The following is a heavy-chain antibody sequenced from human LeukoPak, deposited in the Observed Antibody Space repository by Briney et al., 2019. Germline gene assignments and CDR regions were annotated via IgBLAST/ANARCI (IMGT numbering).Heavy chain of an antibody. D-gene: IGHD5-12*01. CDR2: IYHSGST. CDR1: GYSISSGYY. J-gene: IGHJ5*02. V-gene: IGHV4-38-2*02. Sequence: SETLSLTCTVSGYSISSGYYWGWIRQPPGKGLEWIGSIYHSGSTYYNPSLKSRVTISVDTSKNQFSLKLSSVTAADTAVYYCARVQRGYSGRTTLQNNWFDLWGQGTLVTVSS. CDR3: ARVQRGYSGRTTLQNNWFDL.